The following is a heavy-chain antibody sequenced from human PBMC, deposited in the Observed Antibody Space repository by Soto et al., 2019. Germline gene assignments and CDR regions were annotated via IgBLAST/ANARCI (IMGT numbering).Heavy chain of an antibody. Sequence: EVQLLESGGGLVQPGGSLRLSCAASGFTFTTFAMSWVRQAPGKGLEWVSGISSSGDNTYYADSVKGRFTISRDNSKNTLYLQMNSLGAEDKALYLCAKDEHGSAGVCYLDYWGQGTMVTVSS. V-gene: IGHV3-23*01. CDR3: AKDEHGSAGVCYLDY. CDR2: ISSSGDNT. D-gene: IGHD2-15*01. J-gene: IGHJ4*02. CDR1: GFTFTTFA.